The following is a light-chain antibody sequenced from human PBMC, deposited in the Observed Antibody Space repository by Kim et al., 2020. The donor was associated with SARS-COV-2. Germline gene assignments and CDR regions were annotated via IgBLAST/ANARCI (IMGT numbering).Light chain of an antibody. CDR3: QAWDSSTAWV. Sequence: SYELTQPPSVSVSPGQTASITCSGDKLGDKYACWYQQKPGQSPVLVIYQDSKRPSGIPERFSGSNSGNTATLTISGTQAMDEADYYCQAWDSSTAWVFGGGTHLTFL. CDR1: KLGDKY. J-gene: IGLJ3*02. V-gene: IGLV3-1*01. CDR2: QDS.